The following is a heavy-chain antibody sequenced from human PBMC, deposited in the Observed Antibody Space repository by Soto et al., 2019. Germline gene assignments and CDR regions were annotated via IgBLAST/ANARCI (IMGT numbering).Heavy chain of an antibody. CDR1: GFTFSIYS. D-gene: IGHD6-6*01. V-gene: IGHV3-21*01. CDR3: ARVFGQLVRDAFDI. J-gene: IGHJ3*02. CDR2: ISSSSSFI. Sequence: GGSLRLSCAASGFTFSIYSMNWVRQAPGKGLEWVSSISSSSSFIYYADSVKGRFTISRDNAKDSLYLQMNSLRAEDTAVYYCARVFGQLVRDAFDIWGQGTMVTVSS.